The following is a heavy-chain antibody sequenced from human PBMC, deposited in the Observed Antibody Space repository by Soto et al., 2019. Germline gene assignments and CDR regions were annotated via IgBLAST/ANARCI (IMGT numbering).Heavy chain of an antibody. D-gene: IGHD3-3*01. V-gene: IGHV3-21*01. CDR1: GFIFTSYS. CDR3: ARRPENFWSGYPEAFDY. J-gene: IGHJ4*02. CDR2: ISSGSDSI. Sequence: PGGSLRLSCAASGFIFTSYSMVWVRLAPGKGLEWVASISSGSDSIHYADSVKGRFTISRDNAQNSLYLQMNSLTSEDTAVYYCARRPENFWSGYPEAFDYWGPGTLVTVSS.